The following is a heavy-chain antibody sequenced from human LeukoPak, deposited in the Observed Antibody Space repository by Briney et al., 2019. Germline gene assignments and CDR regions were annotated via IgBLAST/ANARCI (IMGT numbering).Heavy chain of an antibody. CDR2: MRYDGTNK. D-gene: IGHD5-18*01. CDR1: GFTFSGYG. J-gene: IGHJ4*02. Sequence: PGGSLRLSCAASGFTFSGYGMHWVRQAPGKGLEWVAFMRYDGTNKYYADSVKGRFTVSRDNSKNTLYLQMNSLRAEDTAVYYCAKEVDSPMVRFYPGFGNWGQGTLVTVSS. CDR3: AKEVDSPMVRFYPGFGN. V-gene: IGHV3-30*02.